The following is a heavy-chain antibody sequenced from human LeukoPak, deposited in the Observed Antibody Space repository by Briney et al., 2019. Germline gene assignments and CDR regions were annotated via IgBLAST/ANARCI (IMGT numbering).Heavy chain of an antibody. CDR2: INQGGSDK. CDR1: GFTFRGHW. CDR3: TRDRSRAEDD. Sequence: GGSLRLLCAASGFTFRGHWMSWVRQAPGRGLEWVANINQGGSDKYYVDSVKGRFTISRDNANNLLYLQMNSLRGEDTAVYYCTRDRSRAEDDWGQGTLVTVSS. J-gene: IGHJ4*02. V-gene: IGHV3-7*01. D-gene: IGHD1-14*01.